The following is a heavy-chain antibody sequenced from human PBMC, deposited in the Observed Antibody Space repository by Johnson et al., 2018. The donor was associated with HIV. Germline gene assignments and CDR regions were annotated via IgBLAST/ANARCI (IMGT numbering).Heavy chain of an antibody. Sequence: QVQLVESGGGVVQPGRSLRLSCVASGFSFSNYAMDWVRQAPGKGLEWVAVISYDGSNKYYADSVKGRFTISRDNSKNTLYLQMNSLRAEDTAVYYCARPFRIAAYGGSDAFDIWGQGTMVTVSS. V-gene: IGHV3-30*04. CDR3: ARPFRIAAYGGSDAFDI. CDR1: GFSFSNYA. CDR2: ISYDGSNK. D-gene: IGHD6-13*01. J-gene: IGHJ3*02.